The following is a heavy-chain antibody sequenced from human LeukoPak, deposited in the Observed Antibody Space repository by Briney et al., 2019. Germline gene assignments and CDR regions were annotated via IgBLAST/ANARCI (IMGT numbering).Heavy chain of an antibody. J-gene: IGHJ6*02. CDR2: INHSGST. V-gene: IGHV4-34*01. D-gene: IGHD5-18*01. Sequence: SETLSLTCAVYGGSFSGYYWSWIRQPPGKGLEWIGEINHSGSTNYNPSLKSRVTISVDTSKNQFSLKLSSVTAADTAVYYCARAARQLGLPGYYGMDVWGQGTTVTVSS. CDR3: ARAARQLGLPGYYGMDV. CDR1: GGSFSGYY.